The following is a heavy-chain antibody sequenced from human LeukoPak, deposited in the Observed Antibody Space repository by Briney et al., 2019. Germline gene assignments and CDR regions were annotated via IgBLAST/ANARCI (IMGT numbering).Heavy chain of an antibody. CDR3: AREYDYVWGSYRYNWFDP. J-gene: IGHJ5*02. CDR2: IIPIFGTA. CDR1: GGTFSSYA. V-gene: IGHV1-69*13. D-gene: IGHD3-16*02. Sequence: VASVKVSCKASGGTFSSYAISWVRQAPGQGLEWMGGIIPIFGTANYAQKFQGRVTITADESTSTAYMELSSLRSEDTAVYYCAREYDYVWGSYRYNWFDPWGQGTLSPSPQ.